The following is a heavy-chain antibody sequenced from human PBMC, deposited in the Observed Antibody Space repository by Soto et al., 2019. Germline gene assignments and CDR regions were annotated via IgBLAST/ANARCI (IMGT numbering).Heavy chain of an antibody. D-gene: IGHD5-12*01. J-gene: IGHJ4*02. CDR3: AKDARPDGYWDLDY. CDR1: GFTFSTYA. V-gene: IGHV3-23*01. Sequence: PGGSLRLSCAASGFTFSTYAMNWVRQVPGRGLEWVSGIIGSGTIIEYADSVKGRFTISRDNSKNTLFLQMNSLRVEDTAIYYCAKDARPDGYWDLDYWGQGTLVTVSS. CDR2: IIGSGTII.